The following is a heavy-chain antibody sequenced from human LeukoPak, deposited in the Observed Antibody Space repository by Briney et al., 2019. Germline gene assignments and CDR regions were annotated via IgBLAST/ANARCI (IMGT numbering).Heavy chain of an antibody. Sequence: GGSLRLSCAASGFTFSTYAMSWVRQAPGKGLEWVSHFGGSGGTIFYADSVRVRFTISRDNSKNTLYLQMNSLRAEDTAVYYCAKSDCGGDCHLLDYWGQGTLVTVSS. CDR2: FGGSGGTI. J-gene: IGHJ4*02. D-gene: IGHD2-21*02. CDR1: GFTFSTYA. CDR3: AKSDCGGDCHLLDY. V-gene: IGHV3-23*01.